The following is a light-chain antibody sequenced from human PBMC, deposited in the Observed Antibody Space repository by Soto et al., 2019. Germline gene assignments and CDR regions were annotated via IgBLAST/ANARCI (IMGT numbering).Light chain of an antibody. CDR3: LQDYNYPRT. CDR2: AAS. V-gene: IGKV1-6*01. J-gene: IGKJ2*01. Sequence: AIQMTQCPSSLSASVGDRVTITCRASQGIGNDLGWYQQKPGKAPKLLIYAASSLQSGVPSRFSGSGSGTDFTLTISSLQPEDFATYYCLQDYNYPRTFGQGTKLEIK. CDR1: QGIGND.